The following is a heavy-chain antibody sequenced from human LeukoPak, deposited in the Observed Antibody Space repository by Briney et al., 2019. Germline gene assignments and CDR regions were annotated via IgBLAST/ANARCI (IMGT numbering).Heavy chain of an antibody. Sequence: GRSLRLSCAASGFTFSSYGMHWVRQAPGKGLEWVAVISYDGSNKYYADSVKGRFTISRDNSKNTLYLQMNSLRAEDTAVCYCAKDPLAYYYYYGMDVWGQGTTVTVSS. CDR3: AKDPLAYYYYYGMDV. J-gene: IGHJ6*02. D-gene: IGHD6-13*01. V-gene: IGHV3-30*18. CDR1: GFTFSSYG. CDR2: ISYDGSNK.